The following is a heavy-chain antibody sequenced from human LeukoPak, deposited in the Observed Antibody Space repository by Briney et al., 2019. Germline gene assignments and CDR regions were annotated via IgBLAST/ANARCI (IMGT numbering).Heavy chain of an antibody. V-gene: IGHV4-4*07. CDR2: IYTSGST. D-gene: IGHD3-22*01. J-gene: IGHJ4*02. CDR3: ARERDSSGYYYDY. CDR1: GGSISGYY. Sequence: TSETLSLTCTVSGGSISGYYWSWIRQPAGKGLEWIGRIYTSGSTNYNPSLKSRVTMSVDTSKNQFSLKLSSVTAADTAVYYCARERDSSGYYYDYWGQGTLVTVSS.